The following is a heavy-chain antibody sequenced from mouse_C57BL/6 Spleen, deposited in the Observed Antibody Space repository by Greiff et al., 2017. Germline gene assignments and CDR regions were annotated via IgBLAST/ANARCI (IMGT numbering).Heavy chain of an antibody. CDR2: FHPYNDDT. D-gene: IGHD2-2*01. V-gene: IGHV1-47*01. Sequence: QVQLKESGAELVKPGASVKMSCTASGYTFTTYPIEWMKQNHGKSLEWIGNFHPYNDDTKYNEKFKGKATLTVEKSSSTVYLELSRLTSDDSAVYYCARSYYGSLYFDYWGQGTTLTVSS. CDR3: ARSYYGSLYFDY. CDR1: GYTFTTYP. J-gene: IGHJ2*01.